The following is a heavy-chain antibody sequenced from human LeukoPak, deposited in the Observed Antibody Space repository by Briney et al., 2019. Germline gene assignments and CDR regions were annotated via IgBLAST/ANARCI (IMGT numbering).Heavy chain of an antibody. D-gene: IGHD1-26*01. V-gene: IGHV4-59*01. CDR1: GGSISSYY. J-gene: IGHJ4*02. CDR2: IYYSGST. CDR3: ARMDLGATAFDY. Sequence: PSETLCLTCTVSGGSISSYYWSWIRQPPGKGLEWIGYIYYSGSTNYNPSLKSRVTISVDTSKNQFSLKLSSVTAADTAVYYCARMDLGATAFDYWGQGTLVTVSS.